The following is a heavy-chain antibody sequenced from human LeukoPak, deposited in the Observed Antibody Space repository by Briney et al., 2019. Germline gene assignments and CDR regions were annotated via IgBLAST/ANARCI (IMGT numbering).Heavy chain of an antibody. CDR3: ARDGYAPH. Sequence: SETLSLTCTVSGGSISSSSYYWGWIRQPPGKGLEWIGTIYYSGSTYYNPSLKSRVTISVDTSKNQFSLKLSSVSAADTAVYYCARDGYAPHWGQGTLVTVSS. CDR1: GGSISSSSYY. D-gene: IGHD5-12*01. CDR2: IYYSGST. V-gene: IGHV4-39*07. J-gene: IGHJ4*02.